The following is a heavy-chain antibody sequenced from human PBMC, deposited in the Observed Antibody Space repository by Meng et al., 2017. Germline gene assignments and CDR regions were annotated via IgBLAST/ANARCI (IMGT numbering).Heavy chain of an antibody. CDR1: GFTFSSYS. Sequence: GESLKISCAASGFTFSSYSMNWVRQAPGKGLEWVSSISSSSYIYYADSVKGRFTISRDNAKSSLYLQMNSLRAEDTAVYYCARASTGEGYWGQGTLVTVSS. J-gene: IGHJ4*02. CDR2: ISSSSYI. D-gene: IGHD7-27*01. V-gene: IGHV3-21*01. CDR3: ARASTGEGY.